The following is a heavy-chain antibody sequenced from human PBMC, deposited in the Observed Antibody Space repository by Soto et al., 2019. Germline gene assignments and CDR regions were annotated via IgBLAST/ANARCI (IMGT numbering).Heavy chain of an antibody. Sequence: KQSQTLSLTCAISGDSVSSNSAAWNWIRQSPSRGLEWLGRTYYRSKWYNDYAVSVKSRITINPDTSKNQFSLQLNSVTPEDTAVYYCAREVVAANYYYYYMDVWGKGTTVTVSS. CDR3: AREVVAANYYYYYMDV. CDR2: TYYRSKWYN. CDR1: GDSVSSNSAA. V-gene: IGHV6-1*01. D-gene: IGHD2-15*01. J-gene: IGHJ6*03.